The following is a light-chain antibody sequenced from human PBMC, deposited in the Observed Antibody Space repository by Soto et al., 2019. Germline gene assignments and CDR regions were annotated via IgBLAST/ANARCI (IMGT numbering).Light chain of an antibody. CDR1: QSVSNY. CDR3: HQRSNWPPT. J-gene: IGKJ4*01. CDR2: DAS. V-gene: IGKV3-11*01. Sequence: DIILTQSPATLSLSPGERAIFSCRASQSVSNYLAWYQQKPGQAPRLLIYDASNRDTGIPARFSGSGSGTDFTLTISSLEPEDFAVYYCHQRSNWPPTFGGGTKVEIK.